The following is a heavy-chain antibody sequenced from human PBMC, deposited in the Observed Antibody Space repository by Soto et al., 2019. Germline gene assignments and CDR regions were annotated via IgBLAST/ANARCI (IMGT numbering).Heavy chain of an antibody. J-gene: IGHJ3*02. Sequence: PGGSLRLSCAASGFTFSSYGMHWVRQAPGKGLEWVAVISYDGSNKYYAEYAASVKGRFTMSRDDSKNSLYLQMNSLKTEDTAVYYCTRIPTPVPAAIDIWGQGTMVTVSS. CDR2: ISYDGSNK. CDR3: TRIPTPVPAAIDI. V-gene: IGHV3-30*03. CDR1: GFTFSSYG. D-gene: IGHD2-15*01.